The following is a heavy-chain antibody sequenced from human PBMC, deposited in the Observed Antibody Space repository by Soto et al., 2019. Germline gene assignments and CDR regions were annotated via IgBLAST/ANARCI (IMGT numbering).Heavy chain of an antibody. J-gene: IGHJ4*02. CDR1: GFTFSSYA. D-gene: IGHD2-21*02. CDR2: ISSNGGST. Sequence: QPGGSLRLSCSASGFTFSSYAMHWVRQAPGKGLEYVSAISSNGGSTYYADSVKGRFTISRDNSKNTLYLQMSSLRAEDTAVYYCVKEIMPSLAYCGGDCYSTFPFDYWGQGTLVTVSS. V-gene: IGHV3-64D*06. CDR3: VKEIMPSLAYCGGDCYSTFPFDY.